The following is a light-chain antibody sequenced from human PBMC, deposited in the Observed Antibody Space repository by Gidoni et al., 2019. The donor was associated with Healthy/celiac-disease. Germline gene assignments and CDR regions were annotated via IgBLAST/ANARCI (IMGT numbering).Light chain of an antibody. CDR1: QSISSY. V-gene: IGKV1-39*01. J-gene: IGKJ4*01. CDR3: QQSYSTPT. CDR2: AAS. Sequence: DIKMTQSPSSLSASVGDRVTIPCRASQSISSYLNWYQQKPGKAPKLLIYAASSLQSWVPSRFSGSGSGTDFTLTISSLQPEDFATYYCQQSYSTPTFGGGTKVEIK.